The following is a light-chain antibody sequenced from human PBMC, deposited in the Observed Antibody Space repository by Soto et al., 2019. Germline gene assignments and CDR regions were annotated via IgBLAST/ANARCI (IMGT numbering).Light chain of an antibody. CDR1: SGHSSYA. CDR2: LNSDGSH. V-gene: IGLV4-69*01. CDR3: QTGGTGTQV. Sequence: QLVLTQSPSASASLGASVKRTCTLSSGHSSYALAWHQQQPEKGHPYLMKLNSDGSHSKGDGIPDRFSGSSSGAERYLTISSLQSEDESDYDCQTGGTGTQVLGTGTQVNVL. J-gene: IGLJ1*01.